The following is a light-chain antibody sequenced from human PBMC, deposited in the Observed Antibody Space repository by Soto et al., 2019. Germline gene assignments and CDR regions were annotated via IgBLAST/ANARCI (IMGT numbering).Light chain of an antibody. CDR3: CSYGATFSV. CDR2: EGT. V-gene: IGLV2-23*01. J-gene: IGLJ3*02. Sequence: QSALTQPASVSGSPGQSITISCIGTSSVFGTYKLFSWYQQHPNKAPKLIIYEGTKRPSGVSNRFSGSKSGDTASLTVSGLQAEDEADYFCCSYGATFSVCGGGTKLTVL. CDR1: SSVFGTYKL.